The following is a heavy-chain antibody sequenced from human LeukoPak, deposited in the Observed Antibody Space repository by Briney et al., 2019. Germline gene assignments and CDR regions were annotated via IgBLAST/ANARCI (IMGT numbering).Heavy chain of an antibody. CDR3: AKDPYSYGSYFDY. J-gene: IGHJ4*02. CDR1: GFTFSGCG. D-gene: IGHD5-18*01. CDR2: IWYDGRDK. Sequence: GSLRLSCAASGFTFSGCGMHWVRQAPGKGLEWVAFIWYDGRDKYYADSVKGQFTISRDNSENTLYLQMNSLRAEDTAVYYCAKDPYSYGSYFDYWGQGTLVTVSS. V-gene: IGHV3-30*02.